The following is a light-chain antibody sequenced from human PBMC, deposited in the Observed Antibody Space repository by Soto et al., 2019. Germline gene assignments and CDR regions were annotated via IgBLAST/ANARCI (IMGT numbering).Light chain of an antibody. CDR2: DAS. CDR3: QQYNSMLS. J-gene: IGKJ4*01. V-gene: IGKV1-33*01. Sequence: DIQMTQSPSSLSASEGDRVTITCQSSHDVSRNLNWFQQKPGEAPQLLVYDASNLERGVPSRFSGSGSGTDFTLTISSLQPAAVATYYCQQYNSMLSFGGGTEVEIK. CDR1: HDVSRN.